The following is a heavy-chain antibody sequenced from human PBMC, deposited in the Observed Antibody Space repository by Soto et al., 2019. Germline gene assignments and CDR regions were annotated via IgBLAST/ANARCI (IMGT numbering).Heavy chain of an antibody. CDR1: GGTFSSYA. D-gene: IGHD2-2*01. V-gene: IGHV1-69*12. CDR2: IIPIFGTA. J-gene: IGHJ6*02. CDR3: ARAFRDIVLVPAAMSSYYYYGMYV. Sequence: QVQLVQSGAEVKKPGSSVKVSCKASGGTFSSYAISWVRQAPGQGLEWMGGIIPIFGTANYAQKFQGRVTITADESTSRAYMGLSSLRSEDTGVYYCARAFRDIVLVPAAMSSYYYYGMYVWGQGTTVTVSS.